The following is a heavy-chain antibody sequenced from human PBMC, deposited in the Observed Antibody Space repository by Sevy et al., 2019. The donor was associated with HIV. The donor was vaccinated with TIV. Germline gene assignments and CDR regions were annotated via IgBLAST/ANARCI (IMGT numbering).Heavy chain of an antibody. D-gene: IGHD1-26*01. CDR1: GFTLISYA. J-gene: IGHJ3*02. V-gene: IGHV3-23*01. Sequence: GGSLRLSCKASGFTLISYAMSWVRQAPGEGLEWVSTITGNGDSTNYADSVKGRFTISRDNSKNTLFLQMNSLTAEDTAVYYCARDEFIVGPILGAFPIWGQGTMVTVSS. CDR3: ARDEFIVGPILGAFPI. CDR2: ITGNGDST.